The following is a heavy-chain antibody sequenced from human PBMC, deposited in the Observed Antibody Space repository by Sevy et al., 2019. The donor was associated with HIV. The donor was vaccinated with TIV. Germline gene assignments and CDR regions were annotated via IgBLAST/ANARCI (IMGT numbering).Heavy chain of an antibody. V-gene: IGHV3-48*02. CDR3: ARRSSGCPDY. CDR2: ISSSSSTI. Sequence: GGSLRLSCAASGFTFSSYSMNWVRQAPGKGLEWVSYISSSSSTIYYADSVKGRFTISIDNAKNSLYLQMNSLRDEDTAVYYGARRSSGCPDYWGQGTLVTVSS. D-gene: IGHD6-19*01. J-gene: IGHJ4*02. CDR1: GFTFSSYS.